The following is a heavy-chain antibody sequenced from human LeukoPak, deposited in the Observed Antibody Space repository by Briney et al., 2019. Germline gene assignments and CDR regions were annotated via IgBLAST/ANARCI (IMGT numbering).Heavy chain of an antibody. CDR2: ISSGGSTI. D-gene: IGHD3-16*02. CDR3: ASGRLGELSSFDY. CDR1: GFTFSRYS. J-gene: IGHJ4*02. V-gene: IGHV3-48*01. Sequence: GGSLRLSCAASGFTFSRYSMNWVRQAPGKGLESISYISSGGSTIYYADSVKGRFTISRDSAKNSLYLQMNNLRAEDTAIYYCASGRLGELSSFDYWGQGTLVAVSS.